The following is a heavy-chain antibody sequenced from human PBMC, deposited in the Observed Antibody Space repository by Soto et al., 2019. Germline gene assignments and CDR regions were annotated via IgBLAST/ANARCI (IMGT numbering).Heavy chain of an antibody. J-gene: IGHJ4*02. CDR3: AKDRESGSYLETIDY. Sequence: GGSLRLSCAASGFTFSSYGMHWVRQAPGKGLEWVAVISYDGSNKYYADSVKGRFTISRDNSKNTLYLQMNSLRAEDTAVYYCAKDRESGSYLETIDYWGQGTLVTVSS. CDR1: GFTFSSYG. CDR2: ISYDGSNK. V-gene: IGHV3-30*18. D-gene: IGHD1-26*01.